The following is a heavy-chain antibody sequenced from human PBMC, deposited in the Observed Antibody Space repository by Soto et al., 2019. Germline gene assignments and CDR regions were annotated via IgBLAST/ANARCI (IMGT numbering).Heavy chain of an antibody. CDR1: GGSISSYY. Sequence: SETLSLTCTVSGGSISSYYWSWIRQPPGKKLEWIGYIYYSGSTNYNPSLKSRVTISVDTSKNQFSLKLCSVTAADTAVYYCARGTLEYSSSSVVFGHYYYYMDVWGKGTTVTVSS. D-gene: IGHD6-6*01. CDR2: IYYSGST. V-gene: IGHV4-59*01. CDR3: ARGTLEYSSSSVVFGHYYYYMDV. J-gene: IGHJ6*03.